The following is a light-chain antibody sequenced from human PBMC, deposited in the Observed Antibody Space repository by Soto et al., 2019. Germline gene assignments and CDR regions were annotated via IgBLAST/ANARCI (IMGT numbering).Light chain of an antibody. CDR3: QQYNDWPSIT. V-gene: IGKV3-15*01. CDR1: QSVSRY. CDR2: GAS. Sequence: EIVMTQSPATLYVSPGERATLSCRASQSVSRYLAWYQQRPGQAPRLLIYGASTRATGVPASFSGSGSGTEFTLTISSLQSEDFAVYYCQQYNDWPSITFGQGTRLEIK. J-gene: IGKJ5*01.